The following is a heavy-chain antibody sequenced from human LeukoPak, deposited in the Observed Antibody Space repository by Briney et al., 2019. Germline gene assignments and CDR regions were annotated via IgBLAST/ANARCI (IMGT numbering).Heavy chain of an antibody. CDR3: ARQSGAGWFDP. D-gene: IGHD3-10*01. V-gene: IGHV5-51*01. CDR1: GYSFTSSW. Sequence: GESLKISCQASGYSFTSSWIGWARQMPGKGLEWMAIINPGDSDTRYSPSFQGQVTISADKSISTVYLQWGSLKASDTAMYYCARQSGAGWFDPWGQGTLVTVSS. J-gene: IGHJ5*02. CDR2: INPGDSDT.